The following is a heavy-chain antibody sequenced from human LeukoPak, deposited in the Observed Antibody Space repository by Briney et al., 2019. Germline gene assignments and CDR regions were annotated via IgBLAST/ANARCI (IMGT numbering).Heavy chain of an antibody. CDR3: AHVGDQVRGVISFEY. J-gene: IGHJ4*02. V-gene: IGHV2-5*02. CDR1: GFSLSTSGVG. D-gene: IGHD3-10*01. Sequence: SGPTLVKPTQTLTLTCTFSGFSLSTSGVGVGWIRQPPGKALEWLALIYWDDDKRYSPSLKSRLTITKDTSKNQVVLTMTNMDPVDTATYYCAHVGDQVRGVISFEYWGQGTLVTVSS. CDR2: IYWDDDK.